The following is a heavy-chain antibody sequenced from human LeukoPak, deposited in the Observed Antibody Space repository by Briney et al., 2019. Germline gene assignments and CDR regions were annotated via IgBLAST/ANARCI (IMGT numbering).Heavy chain of an antibody. CDR3: ARVVTKVYYYYYYMDV. Sequence: ASVKVSCKASGYTFTSYGISWVRQAPGQGLEGMGWISAYNGNTNYAQKLQGRVTMTTDTSTSTAYMELRSLRSDDTAVYYCARVVTKVYYYYYYMDVWGKGTTVTVSS. D-gene: IGHD2-21*02. V-gene: IGHV1-18*01. J-gene: IGHJ6*03. CDR2: ISAYNGNT. CDR1: GYTFTSYG.